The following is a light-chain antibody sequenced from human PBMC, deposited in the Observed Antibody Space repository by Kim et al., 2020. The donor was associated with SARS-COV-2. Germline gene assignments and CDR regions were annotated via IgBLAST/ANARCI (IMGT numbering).Light chain of an antibody. Sequence: SYELTQPPSVSVAPGETASITCGGDKIGSKSVHWYQQRPGQAPVLVIYYDRDRPSGIPERFSGSNSGNTATLTINRVEAGDQADYYCQVWETSSDPGSVVFGGGTQLTVL. CDR1: KIGSKS. J-gene: IGLJ2*01. CDR3: QVWETSSDPGSVV. V-gene: IGLV3-21*01. CDR2: YDR.